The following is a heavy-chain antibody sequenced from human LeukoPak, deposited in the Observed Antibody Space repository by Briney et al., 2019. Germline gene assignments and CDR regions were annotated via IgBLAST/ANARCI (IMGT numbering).Heavy chain of an antibody. V-gene: IGHV3-48*02. J-gene: IGHJ4*02. CDR3: VSAAVAGTVY. D-gene: IGHD6-19*01. CDR2: ITSSSNIM. CDR1: GFTFSGYG. Sequence: PGGSLRLSCAASGFTFSGYGMNWVRQAPGKGPEWVSHITSSSNIMYYADSVKGRFTISRDNAKNFLYVQMNSLRDEDTAVYYCVSAAVAGTVYWGQGTLVTVSS.